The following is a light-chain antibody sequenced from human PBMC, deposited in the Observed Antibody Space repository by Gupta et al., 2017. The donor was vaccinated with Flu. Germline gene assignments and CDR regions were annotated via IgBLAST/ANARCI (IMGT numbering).Light chain of an antibody. CDR2: DVT. J-gene: IGLJ2*01. CDR3: SSCTSSTTLV. CDR1: SSDIGSYKY. V-gene: IGLV2-14*01. Sequence: QSALTQPASVSGSPGQPLTLSCTGTSSDIGSYKYVSWYQQHPGKAPQLLIYDVTNRPSGVSTRFSGSKSGDTASLTISGLQAEDEADYYCSSCTSSTTLVFGGGTRLTVL.